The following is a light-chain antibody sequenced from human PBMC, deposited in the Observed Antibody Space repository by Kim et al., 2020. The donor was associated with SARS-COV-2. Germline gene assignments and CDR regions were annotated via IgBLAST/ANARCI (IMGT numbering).Light chain of an antibody. CDR3: QQARDFPRT. Sequence: DIQMTQSPSSVSASVGDTVTISCRTSQDISIWLVWYQQRPGKAPKVLIYAASTLQSGVPSRFSGSGSGTDFTLTISGLQPEDLGTYYCQQARDFPRTFGPGTKLEI. CDR2: AAS. J-gene: IGKJ2*01. CDR1: QDISIW. V-gene: IGKV1-12*01.